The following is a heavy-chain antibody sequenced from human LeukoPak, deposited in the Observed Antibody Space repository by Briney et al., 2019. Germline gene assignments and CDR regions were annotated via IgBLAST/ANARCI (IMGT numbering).Heavy chain of an antibody. J-gene: IGHJ4*02. CDR1: GFTFSGSG. D-gene: IGHD2-15*01. CDR3: AKGGCRGTCNPLAY. CDR2: SGDSDGST. Sequence: PGGSLRLSCAASGFTFSGSGMSWVRQAPGKGLEWISSSGDSDGSTYYAGSLKGRFTISRDNSKNTLYLQMNNLRAEDTAVYYCAKGGCRGTCNPLAYWGQGALVTVSP. V-gene: IGHV3-23*01.